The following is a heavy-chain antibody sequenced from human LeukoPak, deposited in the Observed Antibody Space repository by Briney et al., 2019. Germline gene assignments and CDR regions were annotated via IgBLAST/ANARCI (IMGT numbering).Heavy chain of an antibody. J-gene: IGHJ4*02. V-gene: IGHV3-23*01. CDR3: AKGPTVPVADYYFDY. CDR2: ISGSGGTT. Sequence: PGGSLRLPCTASGFTFSSYAMSWVRQAPGKGLEWVSAISGSGGTTYYADSVKGRFTISRDNSKNTLYLQMNSLRVEDTAIYYCAKGPTVPVADYYFDYWGQGTLVTVSS. D-gene: IGHD6-19*01. CDR1: GFTFSSYA.